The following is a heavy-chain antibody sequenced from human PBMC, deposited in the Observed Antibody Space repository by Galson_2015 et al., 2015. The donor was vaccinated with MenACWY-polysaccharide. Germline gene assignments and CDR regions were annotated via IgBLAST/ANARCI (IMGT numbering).Heavy chain of an antibody. CDR3: ARVRGYSSCWEGWFDP. D-gene: IGHD6-13*01. CDR2: ISAYNGNT. V-gene: IGHV1-18*01. J-gene: IGHJ5*02. Sequence: SVKVSCKASGYTFTSYGISWVRQAPGQGLEWMGWISAYNGNTNYAQKLQGRVTMTTDTSTSTAYMELRSLRSDDTAVYYCARVRGYSSCWEGWFDPWGQGTLVTVSS. CDR1: GYTFTSYG.